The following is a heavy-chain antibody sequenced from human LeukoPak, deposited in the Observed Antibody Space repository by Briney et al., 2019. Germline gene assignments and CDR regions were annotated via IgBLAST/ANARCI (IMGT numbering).Heavy chain of an antibody. CDR2: IYYSGST. CDR3: AREGGGNFDY. CDR1: GGSISSYY. V-gene: IGHV4-59*01. Sequence: SETLSLTCTVSGGSISSYYWSWIRQPPGKGLEWIGYIYYSGSTNYNPSLKSRVTISVDTSKNQISLKLSSVTAADTAVYYCAREGGGNFDYWGQGTLVTVSS. J-gene: IGHJ4*02. D-gene: IGHD3-16*01.